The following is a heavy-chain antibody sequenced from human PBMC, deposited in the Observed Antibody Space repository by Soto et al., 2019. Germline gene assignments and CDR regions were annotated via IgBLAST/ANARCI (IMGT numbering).Heavy chain of an antibody. V-gene: IGHV3-48*03. CDR3: ATRSGGGGAFDF. Sequence: EVQLVESGGGLVLPGGSLRLSCSASGLTFSNYEMNWVRQAPGKGLEWVSYIGRSGTTTYYADSLKGRFTISRDNAKNSLYLPMNSLIAEDTAVYYCATRSGGGGAFDFWGQGTMVTVSS. CDR1: GLTFSNYE. J-gene: IGHJ3*01. D-gene: IGHD3-10*01. CDR2: IGRSGTTT.